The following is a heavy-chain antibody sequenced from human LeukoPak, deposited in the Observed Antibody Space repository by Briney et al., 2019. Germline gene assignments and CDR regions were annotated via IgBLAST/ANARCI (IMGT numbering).Heavy chain of an antibody. Sequence: ASVKVSCKASGYTFTSYYMHWVRQAPGQGLEWMGIINPSGGSTSYAQRFQGRVTMTRDTSTSTVYMELSSLRSEDTAVYYCARVNYCSSTSCYWGLDYWGQGTLVTVSP. CDR1: GYTFTSYY. CDR2: INPSGGST. V-gene: IGHV1-46*01. J-gene: IGHJ4*02. D-gene: IGHD2-2*01. CDR3: ARVNYCSSTSCYWGLDY.